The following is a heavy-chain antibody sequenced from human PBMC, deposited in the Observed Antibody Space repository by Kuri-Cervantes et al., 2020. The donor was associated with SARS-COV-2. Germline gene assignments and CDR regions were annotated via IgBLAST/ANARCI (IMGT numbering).Heavy chain of an antibody. V-gene: IGHV4-30-4*08. J-gene: IGHJ6*03. CDR2: TYYSGST. Sequence: SETLSLTCTVSGGSISSGDYYWSWIRQPPGKGLEWIGYTYYSGSTYYNPSLKSRVTISVDTSKNQFSLKLSSVTAADTAVYYCATQRGRMSSSFYYYYMNVWGKGTTVTVSS. D-gene: IGHD6-6*01. CDR3: ATQRGRMSSSFYYYYMNV. CDR1: GGSISSGDYY.